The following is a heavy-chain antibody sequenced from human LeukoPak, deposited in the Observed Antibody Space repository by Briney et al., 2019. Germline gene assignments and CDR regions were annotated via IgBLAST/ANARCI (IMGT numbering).Heavy chain of an antibody. D-gene: IGHD1-26*01. Sequence: QSGGSLRLSCAASGFTFSDYGMHWVRQAPGKGLEWVAVISYDGSSQHYADSVEGRFTISRDKSKNMLYLQMNSLRVEDTAVYYCAKDLYSGTRRIFDYWGQGILVTVSS. CDR1: GFTFSDYG. J-gene: IGHJ4*02. CDR2: ISYDGSSQ. V-gene: IGHV3-30*18. CDR3: AKDLYSGTRRIFDY.